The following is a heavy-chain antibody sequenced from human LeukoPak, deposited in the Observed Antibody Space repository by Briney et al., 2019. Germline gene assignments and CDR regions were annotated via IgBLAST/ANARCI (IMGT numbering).Heavy chain of an antibody. D-gene: IGHD1-1*01. Sequence: GGSLRLSCAASGFIFSNYAMHWVRQGPGKGLEWVAVITSDASNKYYADSVKGRFTISRDNSKNTLYPQMNGLRAEDTAVYYCATGAAGVQLERSNWLDPWGQGTLVTVSS. CDR2: ITSDASNK. J-gene: IGHJ5*02. CDR3: ATGAAGVQLERSNWLDP. CDR1: GFIFSNYA. V-gene: IGHV3-30-3*01.